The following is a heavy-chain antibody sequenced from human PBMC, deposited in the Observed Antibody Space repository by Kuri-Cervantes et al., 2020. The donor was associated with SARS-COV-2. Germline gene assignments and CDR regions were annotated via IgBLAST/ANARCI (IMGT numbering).Heavy chain of an antibody. Sequence: ASVKVSCKASGYTFTSYYMHWVRQAPGQGLEWMGIINPSGGSTSYAQKFQGRVTMTRDTSTSTVYMELSSLRSEDTAVYYCARQRGGFLEWVLYYDYWGQGTLVTVSS. CDR2: INPSGGST. D-gene: IGHD3-3*01. J-gene: IGHJ4*02. CDR3: ARQRGGFLEWVLYYDY. CDR1: GYTFTSYY. V-gene: IGHV1-46*01.